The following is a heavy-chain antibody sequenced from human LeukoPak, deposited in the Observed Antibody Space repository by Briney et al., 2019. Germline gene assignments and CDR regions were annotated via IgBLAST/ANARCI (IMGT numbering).Heavy chain of an antibody. CDR3: SRFYSSGWASGAFDI. CDR2: IRNKANGGTT. D-gene: IGHD3-22*01. Sequence: HAGGSLRLSCTTSGFTFSDYAVSWVRQGPGEGLEWIGFIRNKANGGTTEYAASVKGRFTISSDDSKTIAHLQMSSLKTEDTAVYYCSRFYSSGWASGAFDIWGQGTMVTVSS. CDR1: GFTFSDYA. V-gene: IGHV3-49*04. J-gene: IGHJ3*02.